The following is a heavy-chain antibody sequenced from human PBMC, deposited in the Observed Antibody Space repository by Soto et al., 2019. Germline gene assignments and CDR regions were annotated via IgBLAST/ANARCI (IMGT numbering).Heavy chain of an antibody. V-gene: IGHV5-10-1*01. CDR1: GYSFTSYW. CDR2: IDPSDSYT. CDR3: AGSIASPQHNWFDP. D-gene: IGHD2-2*01. J-gene: IGHJ5*02. Sequence: GESLKISCQGSGYSFTSYWISWVRQMPGKGLEWMGRIDPSDSYTNYSPSFQGHVTISADKSISTAYLQWSSLKASDTAMYYCAGSIASPQHNWFDPWGQGTLVTVSS.